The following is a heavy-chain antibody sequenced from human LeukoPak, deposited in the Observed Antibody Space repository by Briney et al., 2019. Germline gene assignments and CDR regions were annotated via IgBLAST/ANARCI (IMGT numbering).Heavy chain of an antibody. CDR1: GGTFSSYA. D-gene: IGHD5-24*01. CDR2: IIPIFGTA. V-gene: IGHV1-69*01. CDR3: ARDHLSGMATITPFDY. Sequence: SVKVSCKASGGTFSSYAISWVRQAPGQGLEWMGGIIPIFGTANYAQKFQGRVTITADESTSTAYMELSSLRSEDTAVYYCARDHLSGMATITPFDYWGQGTLVTVSP. J-gene: IGHJ4*02.